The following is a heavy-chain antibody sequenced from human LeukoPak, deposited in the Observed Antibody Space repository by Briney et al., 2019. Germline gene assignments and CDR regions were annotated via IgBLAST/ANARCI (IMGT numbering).Heavy chain of an antibody. CDR3: AKEAAAADFDY. Sequence: GGSLRLSCTASGFTFINYWMHWVRQAPGKGLVWVSRINGDGSTISYADSVKGRFTISRDNAKNTLYLQMNSLRAEDTAVYYCAKEAAAADFDYWGQGTLVTVSP. CDR2: INGDGSTI. V-gene: IGHV3-74*01. D-gene: IGHD6-13*01. J-gene: IGHJ4*02. CDR1: GFTFINYW.